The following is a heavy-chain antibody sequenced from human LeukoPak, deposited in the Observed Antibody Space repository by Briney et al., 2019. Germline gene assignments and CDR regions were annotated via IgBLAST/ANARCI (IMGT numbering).Heavy chain of an antibody. CDR1: GFTFTGNS. J-gene: IGHJ6*03. D-gene: IGHD2-15*01. CDR3: VRETGTIGYYMDI. CDR2: IHRDGGMT. V-gene: IGHV3-74*01. Sequence: GGSLRLSCAASGFTFTGNSMHWVRQGPGKGLVWVARIHRDGGMTRYADSVEGRFTISRDNAKNTLYLQMNSLRAEDTAIYYCVRETGTIGYYMDIWGKGTTVTVSS.